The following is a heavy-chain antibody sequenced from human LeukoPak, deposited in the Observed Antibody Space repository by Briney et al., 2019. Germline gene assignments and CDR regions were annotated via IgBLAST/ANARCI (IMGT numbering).Heavy chain of an antibody. CDR2: IWYDESNK. D-gene: IGHD3-16*02. Sequence: GGSLRLSCAASGFSSYGMHWVRQAPGKGLEWVAVIWYDESNKYYADSVKGRFTISRDNSRNTLYLQMNSLRAEDTAVYYCARLTFGGVIGFDYWGQGTLVTVSS. J-gene: IGHJ4*02. CDR3: ARLTFGGVIGFDY. CDR1: GFSSYG. V-gene: IGHV3-33*01.